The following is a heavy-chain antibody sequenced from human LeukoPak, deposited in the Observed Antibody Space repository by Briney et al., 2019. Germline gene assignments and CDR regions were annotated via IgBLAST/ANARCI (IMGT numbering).Heavy chain of an antibody. CDR2: ISSNGGST. CDR1: GFTFSSYA. Sequence: GGSLRLSCSASGFTFSSYAMHWVRQAPGKGLEYVSAISSNGGSTYYADSVKGRFTISRDNSKNTLYLQMSSLRAEDTAVYYCVKDEGTDYYDSSGYRRWGQGTLVTVSS. CDR3: VKDEGTDYYDSSGYRR. V-gene: IGHV3-64D*06. D-gene: IGHD3-22*01. J-gene: IGHJ4*02.